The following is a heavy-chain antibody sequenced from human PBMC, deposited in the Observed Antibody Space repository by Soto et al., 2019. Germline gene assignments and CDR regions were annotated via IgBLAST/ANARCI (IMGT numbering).Heavy chain of an antibody. J-gene: IGHJ4*02. CDR2: VSKEGNNY. CDR1: GFTFSSYA. V-gene: IGHV3-30*14. Sequence: GGSLRLSCAASGFTFSSYAMHWVRQAPGKGLEWVATVSKEGNNYYYADSVKGRFTVSRDNSKNTLYLQMNSLRAEDTAVYYCASLRCRYSGYDWTFDYWGQGTLVTVSS. D-gene: IGHD5-12*01. CDR3: ASLRCRYSGYDWTFDY.